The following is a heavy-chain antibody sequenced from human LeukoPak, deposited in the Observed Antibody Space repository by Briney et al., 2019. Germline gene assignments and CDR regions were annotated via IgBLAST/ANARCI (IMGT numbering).Heavy chain of an antibody. CDR2: ISAYNGNT. Sequence: ASVKVSCKASGYTFTSYGISWVRQAPGQGLEWMGWISAYNGNTNYAQKLQGRVTMTTDTSTSTAYMELRSLRSDDTAVYYCARDFDDILTGVPDYWGQGTLVTVSS. CDR3: ARDFDDILTGVPDY. J-gene: IGHJ4*02. CDR1: GYTFTSYG. D-gene: IGHD3-9*01. V-gene: IGHV1-18*01.